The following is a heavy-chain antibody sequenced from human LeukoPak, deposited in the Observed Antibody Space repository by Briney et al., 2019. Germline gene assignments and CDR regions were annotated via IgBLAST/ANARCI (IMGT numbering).Heavy chain of an antibody. D-gene: IGHD3-3*01. CDR3: AGLYDFWSDHYYGMDV. CDR1: GYSFTSYW. Sequence: GESLKISCKGSGYSFTSYWIGWVRQMPGKGLEWMGIIYPGDSDTRYSPSFQGQVTISADKSISTAYLQWSSLKASDTAMYYCAGLYDFWSDHYYGMDVWGQGTTVTVSS. CDR2: IYPGDSDT. V-gene: IGHV5-51*01. J-gene: IGHJ6*02.